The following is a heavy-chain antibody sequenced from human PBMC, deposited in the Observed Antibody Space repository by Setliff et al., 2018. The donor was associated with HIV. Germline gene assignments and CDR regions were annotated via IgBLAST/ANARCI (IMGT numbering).Heavy chain of an antibody. J-gene: IGHJ4*01. CDR2: VHSNGDP. CDR3: ARSYCVGSNCRYGLYYFDF. V-gene: IGHV4-4*07. CDR1: GGSITNFY. Sequence: SETLSLTCSVSGGSITNFYWHWIRQTAGMRLEWIGRVHSNGDPNYSPSLKSRVTMSVDTSQSHVSLKLTSVTAADTAVYYCARSYCVGSNCRYGLYYFDFWGHGALFTVSS. D-gene: IGHD2-15*01.